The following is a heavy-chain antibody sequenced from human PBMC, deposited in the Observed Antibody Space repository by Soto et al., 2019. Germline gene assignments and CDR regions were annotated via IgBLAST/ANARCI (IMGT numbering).Heavy chain of an antibody. CDR1: GYSFTSLD. Sequence: QVQLVQSGAEVREPGASVKVSCKASGYSFTSLDINWVRQTAGQGLEWMGWMQPSTGRTGYAQKFQVSVTMTRDTSINTAYMELTTLTSDATAFYYCARGVSSGVDDWGQGTLVTVSS. CDR3: ARGVSSGVDD. CDR2: MQPSTGRT. D-gene: IGHD1-1*01. V-gene: IGHV1-8*01. J-gene: IGHJ4*02.